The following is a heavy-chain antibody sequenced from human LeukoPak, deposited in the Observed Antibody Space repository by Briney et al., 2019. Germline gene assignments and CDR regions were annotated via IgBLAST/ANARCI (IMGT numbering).Heavy chain of an antibody. CDR3: ARRTPLGNYYYGMDV. J-gene: IGHJ6*02. V-gene: IGHV5-10-1*04. Sequence: HGESLKISCKGSGYSFTSYWISWVRQMPGKGLEWMGRIDPSDSYTNYSPSFQGQVTISADKSISTAYLQWSNLKASDTAMYYCARRTPLGNYYYGMDVWGQGTTVTVSS. CDR1: GYSFTSYW. CDR2: IDPSDSYT. D-gene: IGHD3-16*01.